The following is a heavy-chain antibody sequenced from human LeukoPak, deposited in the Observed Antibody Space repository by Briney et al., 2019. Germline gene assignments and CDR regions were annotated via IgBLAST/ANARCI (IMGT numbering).Heavy chain of an antibody. CDR1: GGSFSGYY. J-gene: IGHJ4*02. CDR3: ARGRSGSSSGWPKRYYFDY. Sequence: SETPSLTCAVYGGSFSGYYWSWIRQPPGKGLEWIGEINHSGSTNYNPSLKSRVTISVDTSKNQFSLKLSSVTAADTAVYYCARGRSGSSSGWPKRYYFDYWGQGTLVTVSS. CDR2: INHSGST. V-gene: IGHV4-34*01. D-gene: IGHD6-19*01.